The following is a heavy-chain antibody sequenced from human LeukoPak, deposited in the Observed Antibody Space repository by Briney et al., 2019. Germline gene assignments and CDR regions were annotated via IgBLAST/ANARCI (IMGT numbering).Heavy chain of an antibody. CDR2: IFYSGNT. V-gene: IGHV4-30-4*08. CDR1: GGSISSGDYY. CDR3: ARGPSITMGGRKRLNDY. Sequence: PSQTLSLTCTVSGGSISSGDYYWSWIRQPPGKGLEWIGYIFYSGNTYYNPSLKSRLTISVDTSKNEFSLKLRSVTAADTAVYYCARGPSITMGGRKRLNDYWGQGTLVTVSS. J-gene: IGHJ4*02. D-gene: IGHD3-10*01.